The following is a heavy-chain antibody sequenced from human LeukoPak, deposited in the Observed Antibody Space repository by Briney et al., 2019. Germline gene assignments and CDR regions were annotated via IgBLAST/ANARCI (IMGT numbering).Heavy chain of an antibody. CDR1: GYTFTSYG. Sequence: ASVKVSCKASGYTFTSYGISWVRQAPGQGLEWMGWISAYNGNTNYAQKLQGRVTMTTDTSTSTAYMELRSLRSDDTAVYYCAREERLLTSTYYYGSGSLYYFDYWGQGTLVTVSS. CDR3: AREERLLTSTYYYGSGSLYYFDY. V-gene: IGHV1-18*01. J-gene: IGHJ4*02. CDR2: ISAYNGNT. D-gene: IGHD3-10*01.